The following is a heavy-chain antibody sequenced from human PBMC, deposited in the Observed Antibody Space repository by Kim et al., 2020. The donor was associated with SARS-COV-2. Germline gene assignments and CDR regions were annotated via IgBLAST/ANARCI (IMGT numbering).Heavy chain of an antibody. CDR3: ARDRRRSSFAYYYDSSGYYDY. CDR1: GGSISSGGYY. D-gene: IGHD3-22*01. CDR2: IYYSGST. J-gene: IGHJ4*02. V-gene: IGHV4-31*03. Sequence: SESLSLTCTVSGGSISSGGYYWSWIRQHPGKGLEWIGYIYYSGSTYYNPSLKSRVTISVDTSKNQFSLKLSSVTAADTVVYYCARDRRRSSFAYYYDSSGYYDYWGQGTLVTVSS.